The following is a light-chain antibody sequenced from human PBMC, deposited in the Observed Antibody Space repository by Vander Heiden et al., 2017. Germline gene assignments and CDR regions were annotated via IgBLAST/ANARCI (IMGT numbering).Light chain of an antibody. CDR3: QHYQA. Sequence: EIVLTQSPGTLSLSPGERATLSCRASQSGRTTYLAWYQQKPGQAPRLLIYGASSRATGTPDRFSGSGSGTDFTLTISRLEPEDFAVYYCQHYQAFGQGTRLEIK. V-gene: IGKV3-20*01. CDR2: GAS. CDR1: QSGRTTY. J-gene: IGKJ5*01.